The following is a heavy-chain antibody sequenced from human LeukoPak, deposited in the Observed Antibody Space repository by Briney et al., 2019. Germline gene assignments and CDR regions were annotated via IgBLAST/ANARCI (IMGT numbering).Heavy chain of an antibody. CDR3: ARLTTIFGVVTPKVVFDY. Sequence: SETLSLTCTVSGGSISSSSYYWGWIRQPPGKGLERIGSIYYSGSTYYNPSLKSRVTISVDTSKNQFSLKLSSVTAADTAVYYCARLTTIFGVVTPKVVFDYWGQGTLVTVSS. CDR1: GGSISSSSYY. J-gene: IGHJ4*02. CDR2: IYYSGST. D-gene: IGHD3-3*01. V-gene: IGHV4-39*01.